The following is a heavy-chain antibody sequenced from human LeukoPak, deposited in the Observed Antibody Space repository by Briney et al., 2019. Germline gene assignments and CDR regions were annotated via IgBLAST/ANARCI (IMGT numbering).Heavy chain of an antibody. CDR1: GFTFSSYG. CDR3: ARDLGIGEDIVVVPAAHTHYYFDY. CDR2: IWYDGSNK. J-gene: IGHJ4*02. V-gene: IGHV3-33*01. Sequence: SGGSLRLSCAASGFTFSSYGMHWVRQAPGKGLEWVAVIWYDGSNKYYADSVKGRFTISRDNSKNTLYLQMNSLRDEDTAVYYCARDLGIGEDIVVVPAAHTHYYFDYWGQGTLVTVSS. D-gene: IGHD2-2*01.